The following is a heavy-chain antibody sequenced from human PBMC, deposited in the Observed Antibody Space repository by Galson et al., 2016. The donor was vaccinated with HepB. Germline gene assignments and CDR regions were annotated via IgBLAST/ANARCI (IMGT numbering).Heavy chain of an antibody. CDR3: ARGSRAVREWNFDY. CDR1: DGSVSSDTFF. D-gene: IGHD6-6*01. J-gene: IGHJ4*02. V-gene: IGHV4-61*02. CDR2: VYSNGGT. Sequence: TLSLTCSVSDGSVSSDTFFWSWIRQPAGEGLQYIGRVYSNGGTNFNPSLNSRVAISVDTSKSQFSLTLSSVTAADTAVYYCARGSRAVREWNFDYWGQGALVTVSS.